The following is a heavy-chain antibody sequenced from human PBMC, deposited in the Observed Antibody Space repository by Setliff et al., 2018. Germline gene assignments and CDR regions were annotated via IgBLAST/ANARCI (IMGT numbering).Heavy chain of an antibody. CDR2: IYTSGST. J-gene: IGHJ6*03. CDR1: GGSISSYY. D-gene: IGHD6-6*01. CDR3: ATSIAARYYYYHMDV. Sequence: SETLSLTCTVSGGSISSYYWSWIRQPAGKGLEWIGRIYTSGSTNYNPSLKSRVTMSVDTSKNQFSLKLSSVTAADTAVYYCATSIAARYYYYHMDVWGKGTTVTVSS. V-gene: IGHV4-4*07.